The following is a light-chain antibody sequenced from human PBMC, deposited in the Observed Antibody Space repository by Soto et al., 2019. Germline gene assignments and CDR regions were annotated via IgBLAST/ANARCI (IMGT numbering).Light chain of an antibody. Sequence: DIQMTQSPSSVSASVGGRVTITCRASQVISSWLAWYQQKPGKAPKLLIYAASSLQSGVPPRFRGSGSGTDFTLTISRLQPEDFATYHCQQANTFPYTFGQGTKLEIK. CDR3: QQANTFPYT. CDR2: AAS. CDR1: QVISSW. J-gene: IGKJ2*01. V-gene: IGKV1-12*01.